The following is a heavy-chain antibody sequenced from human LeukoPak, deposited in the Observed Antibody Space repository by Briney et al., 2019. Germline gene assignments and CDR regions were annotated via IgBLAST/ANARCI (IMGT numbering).Heavy chain of an antibody. Sequence: ASVKVSCKASGYTFTGYYMHWVRQAPGQGLGWMGWINPNSGGTNYAQKFQGWVTMTRDTSISTAYMELSRLRSDDTAVYYCARDRAGSYYWFDPWGQGTLVTVSS. CDR2: INPNSGGT. V-gene: IGHV1-2*04. D-gene: IGHD1-26*01. CDR1: GYTFTGYY. J-gene: IGHJ5*02. CDR3: ARDRAGSYYWFDP.